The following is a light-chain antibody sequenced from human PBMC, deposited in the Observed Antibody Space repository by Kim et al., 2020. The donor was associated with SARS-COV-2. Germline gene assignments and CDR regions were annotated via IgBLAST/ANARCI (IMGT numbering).Light chain of an antibody. CDR1: QSVSTN. J-gene: IGKJ5*01. V-gene: IGKV3-15*01. Sequence: SVSPGERATPSCRASQSVSTNLAWYQQKPGQAPRLLIYGASTRATGVPGRFSGSGSGTDFTLTISSLQSEDFAAYYCQHYVNWPSFGQGTRLEIK. CDR3: QHYVNWPS. CDR2: GAS.